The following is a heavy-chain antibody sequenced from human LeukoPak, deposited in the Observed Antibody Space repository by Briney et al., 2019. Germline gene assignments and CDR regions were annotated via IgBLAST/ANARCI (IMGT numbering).Heavy chain of an antibody. V-gene: IGHV1-69*05. CDR2: IIPIFGTA. CDR3: ARCRIVLIDTAMVNGYFDY. J-gene: IGHJ4*02. CDR1: GGTFSSYA. D-gene: IGHD5-18*01. Sequence: GASVKVSCKASGGTFSSYAISWVRQAPGQGLEWMGRIIPIFGTAIYAQKFQGRVTITTDESTSTAYMELSSLRSEDTAVYYCARCRIVLIDTAMVNGYFDYWGQGTLVTVSS.